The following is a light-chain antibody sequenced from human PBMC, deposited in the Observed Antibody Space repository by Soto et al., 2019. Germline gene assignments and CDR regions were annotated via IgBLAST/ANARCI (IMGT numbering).Light chain of an antibody. J-gene: IGLJ3*02. V-gene: IGLV2-23*03. Sequence: QSVLTQPASVSGSPGQSITISCTGTSSDVGSYNLVSWYQQHPGKAPKLMIYEGSKRPSGVSNRFSGSKSGNTASLTISVLQAGDESNYYCCSYAGSSTFVVFGGGTKLTVL. CDR3: CSYAGSSTFVV. CDR2: EGS. CDR1: SSDVGSYNL.